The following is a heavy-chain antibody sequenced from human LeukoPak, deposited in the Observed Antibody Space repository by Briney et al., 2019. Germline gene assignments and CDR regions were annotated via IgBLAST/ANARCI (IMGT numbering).Heavy chain of an antibody. V-gene: IGHV4-34*01. CDR3: ARIPGYYDSSGHP. D-gene: IGHD3-22*01. Sequence: PSETLSLTCAVYGGSFSGYCWSWIRQPPGKGLEWIGEINHSGSTNYNPSLKSRVTISVDTSKNQFSLKLSSVTAADTAVYYCARIPGYYDSSGHPWGQGTLVTVSS. J-gene: IGHJ5*02. CDR1: GGSFSGYC. CDR2: INHSGST.